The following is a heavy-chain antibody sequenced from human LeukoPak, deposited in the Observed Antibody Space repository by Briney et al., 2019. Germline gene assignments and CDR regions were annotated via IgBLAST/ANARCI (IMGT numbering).Heavy chain of an antibody. Sequence: SETLSLTCTVSGGSISSYYWSWIRQPPGKGLEWIGYIYYSGSTNYNPSLKSRVTISVDTSKNQFSLKLSSVTAADTAVYYCARDLGYCSGGSCYGPSSYYYYMDVWGKGTTVTVPS. CDR1: GGSISSYY. J-gene: IGHJ6*03. CDR2: IYYSGST. D-gene: IGHD2-15*01. V-gene: IGHV4-59*01. CDR3: ARDLGYCSGGSCYGPSSYYYYMDV.